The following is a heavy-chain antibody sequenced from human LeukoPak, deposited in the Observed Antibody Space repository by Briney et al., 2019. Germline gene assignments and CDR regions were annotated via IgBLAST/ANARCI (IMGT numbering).Heavy chain of an antibody. CDR3: ASNFYYYDSSGYPPPFDY. V-gene: IGHV4-39*01. D-gene: IGHD3-22*01. Sequence: SETLSLTCTVSGGSISSSSYYWGWIRQPPGKEQEWIGSIYYSGSTYYNPSLKSRVTISEDTSKNQFSLKLSSVTAADTAVYYCASNFYYYDSSGYPPPFDYWGQGTLVTVSS. CDR1: GGSISSSSYY. CDR2: IYYSGST. J-gene: IGHJ4*02.